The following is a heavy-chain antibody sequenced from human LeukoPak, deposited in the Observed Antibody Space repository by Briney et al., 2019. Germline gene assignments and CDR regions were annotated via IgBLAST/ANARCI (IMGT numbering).Heavy chain of an antibody. D-gene: IGHD5-12*01. Sequence: GGSLRLSCAASGFTFSSYGMHWVRQAPGKGLEWVAVIWYDGSNKYYADSVKGRFTISRDNSKNTLYLQMNSLRAEDTAVYYCAKGHSAYGTGFDYWGQGTLVTVSS. CDR3: AKGHSAYGTGFDY. J-gene: IGHJ4*02. V-gene: IGHV3-33*06. CDR1: GFTFSSYG. CDR2: IWYDGSNK.